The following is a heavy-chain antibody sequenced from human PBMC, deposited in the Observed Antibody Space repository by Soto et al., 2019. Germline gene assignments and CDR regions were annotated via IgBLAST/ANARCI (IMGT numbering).Heavy chain of an antibody. CDR2: MSCRVEYT. D-gene: IGHD2-2*01. J-gene: IGHJ5*02. Sequence: GGSLTLSCTPSKFTFSSSAMSGARQAPGRGLEWGSAMSCRVEYTYYTHGVKGRFHLSRDHPNNTLFLHMNSLTPEVRAVYYYAKGLQCSGSSCSQYNWFDPWGQGMLVTVSS. CDR1: KFTFSSSA. CDR3: AKGLQCSGSSCSQYNWFDP. V-gene: IGHV3-23*01.